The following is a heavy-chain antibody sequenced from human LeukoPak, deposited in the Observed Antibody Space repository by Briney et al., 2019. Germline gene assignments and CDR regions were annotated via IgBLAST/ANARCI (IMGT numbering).Heavy chain of an antibody. V-gene: IGHV4-39*07. CDR3: ARERRDGDYDFDY. J-gene: IGHJ4*02. D-gene: IGHD4-17*01. CDR2: IYYSGST. Sequence: SETLSLTCTVSGGSISSSSYYWDWIRQPPGKGLEWIGSIYYSGSTYYNPSLKSRVTISVDTSKNQFSLKLSSVTAADTAVYYCARERRDGDYDFDYWGEGTLVTVSS. CDR1: GGSISSSSYY.